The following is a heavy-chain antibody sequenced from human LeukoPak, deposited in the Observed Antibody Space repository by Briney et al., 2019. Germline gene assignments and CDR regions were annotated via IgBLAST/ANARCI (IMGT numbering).Heavy chain of an antibody. Sequence: GGSLRLSCAASGFTFSSYEMNWVRQAPGKGLEWVAVMSTDGSIKIYTDSVRGRFTISRDNSKNTLYLQMNSLRVEDTAVYYCTRDPIMGSPDYFDYWGQGTLVTVSS. V-gene: IGHV3-30*03. CDR3: TRDPIMGSPDYFDY. D-gene: IGHD1-26*01. J-gene: IGHJ4*02. CDR2: MSTDGSIK. CDR1: GFTFSSYE.